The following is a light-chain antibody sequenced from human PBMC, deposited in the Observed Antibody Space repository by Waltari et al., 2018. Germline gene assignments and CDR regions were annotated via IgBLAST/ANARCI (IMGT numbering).Light chain of an antibody. Sequence: DIVFTQSPATLSLSPGDSATLSCRASQSVNNYLAWYQQKPGQAPRLLIYGASNRATVIPARFSGSGSGTDFTLTISTLEPEDFAVYYCQQRRNWPLTFGGGTKVEIK. J-gene: IGKJ4*01. CDR3: QQRRNWPLT. CDR1: QSVNNY. CDR2: GAS. V-gene: IGKV3-11*01.